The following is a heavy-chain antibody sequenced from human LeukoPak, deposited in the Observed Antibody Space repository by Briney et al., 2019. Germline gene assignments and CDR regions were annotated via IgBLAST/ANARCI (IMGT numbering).Heavy chain of an antibody. CDR1: GYSFTSYW. D-gene: IGHD2/OR15-2a*01. J-gene: IGHJ6*03. CDR3: ARNRDYYMDV. Sequence: GEFLKISCKGSGYSFTSYWIGWVRQMPGKGLEWMGIIYPGDFDTRYSPSFQGQVTISTDKSISTAYLQWSSLKASDTALYYCARNRDYYMDVWGKGTTVTVSS. CDR2: IYPGDFDT. V-gene: IGHV5-51*01.